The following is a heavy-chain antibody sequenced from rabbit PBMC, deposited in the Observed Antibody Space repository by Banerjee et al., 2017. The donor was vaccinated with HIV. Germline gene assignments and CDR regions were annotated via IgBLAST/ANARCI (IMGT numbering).Heavy chain of an antibody. CDR2: IDPVFGST. CDR3: VRVGTYYNDL. J-gene: IGHJ4*01. Sequence: QEQLVESGGGLVQPGGSLKLSCKASGFDFSSYGVSWVRQAPGKGLEWIGYIDPVFGSTYYASWVNGRFSISRENTQNTVSLQMNSLTAADTATYFCVRVGTYYNDLWGPGTLVTVS. CDR1: GFDFSSYG. V-gene: IGHV1S47*01. D-gene: IGHD8-1*01.